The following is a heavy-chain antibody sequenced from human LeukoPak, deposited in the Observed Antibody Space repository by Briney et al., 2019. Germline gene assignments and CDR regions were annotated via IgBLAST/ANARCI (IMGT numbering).Heavy chain of an antibody. D-gene: IGHD5-18*01. CDR1: GGSFSDYY. CDR3: ARVGYSYVINDWSRTGLGAYPTKYDHHMDV. Sequence: SETLSLTCAVYGGSFSDYYWSWIRQPPGKGLEWIGEINPSGSTNYSPSLKSRVTISVDTFKNQFSLKLSSVAAADTAVYFCARVGYSYVINDWSRTGLGAYPTKYDHHMDVWDKGTTVTVSS. V-gene: IGHV4-34*01. CDR2: INPSGST. J-gene: IGHJ6*03.